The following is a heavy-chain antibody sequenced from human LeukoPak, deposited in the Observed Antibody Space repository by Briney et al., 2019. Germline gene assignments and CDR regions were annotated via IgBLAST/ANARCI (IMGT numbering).Heavy chain of an antibody. Sequence: GASVKVSCTASGFTFTDYYIHWVRQAPGQGLEWMGWISAYNGNTNYAQKLQGRVTMTTDTSTSTAYMELRSLRSDDTAVYYCARDLAVRPDYWGQGTLVTVSS. CDR1: GFTFTDYY. CDR3: ARDLAVRPDY. CDR2: ISAYNGNT. J-gene: IGHJ4*02. V-gene: IGHV1-18*01.